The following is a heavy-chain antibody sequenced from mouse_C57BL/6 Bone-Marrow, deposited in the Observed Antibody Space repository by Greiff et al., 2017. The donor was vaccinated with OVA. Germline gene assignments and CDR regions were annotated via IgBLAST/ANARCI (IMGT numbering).Heavy chain of an antibody. V-gene: IGHV1-69*01. CDR1: GYTFTSYW. CDR3: ARRGGWLLRYFDY. Sequence: QVQLQQSGAELVMPGASVKLSCKASGYTFTSYWMLWVKQRPGQGLEWIGEIDPSDSYTNYNQKFKGKSTLTVDKSSSTAYMQLSSLTSEDSAVYYCARRGGWLLRYFDYWGQGTTLTVSS. J-gene: IGHJ2*01. D-gene: IGHD2-3*01. CDR2: IDPSDSYT.